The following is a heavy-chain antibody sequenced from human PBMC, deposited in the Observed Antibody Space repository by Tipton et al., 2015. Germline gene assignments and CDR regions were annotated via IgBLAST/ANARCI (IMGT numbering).Heavy chain of an antibody. CDR2: IHHGGTT. D-gene: IGHD3-10*01. CDR1: GDSISSLNW. CDR3: ARDRAYGTGSYYSPKAFDI. V-gene: IGHV4-55*08. Sequence: TLSLTCSVSGDSISSLNWRTWVRQPPGKGLEWIGEIHHGGTTNYNPSLRSRLTMSVDTSKNQFDLKLTSVTVADTALYYCARDRAYGTGSYYSPKAFDIWGQGTMVTVSS. J-gene: IGHJ3*02.